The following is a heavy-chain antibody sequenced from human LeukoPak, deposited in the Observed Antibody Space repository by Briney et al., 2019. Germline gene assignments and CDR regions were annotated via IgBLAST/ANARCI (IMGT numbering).Heavy chain of an antibody. D-gene: IGHD6-19*01. Sequence: GGSLRLSCAASGFTFSSYGINRVRQAPGKGLEWVSAISGSGGSAYYADSVKGRFTISRDISKNTLYLQMNSLRAEDTAVYYCAKDGSRSSGWYIGDYWGQGTLVTVSS. V-gene: IGHV3-23*01. J-gene: IGHJ4*02. CDR1: GFTFSSYG. CDR2: ISGSGGSA. CDR3: AKDGSRSSGWYIGDY.